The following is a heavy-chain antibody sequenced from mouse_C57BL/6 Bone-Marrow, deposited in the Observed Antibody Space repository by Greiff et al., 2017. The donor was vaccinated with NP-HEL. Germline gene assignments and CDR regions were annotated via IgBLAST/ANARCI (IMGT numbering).Heavy chain of an antibody. J-gene: IGHJ1*03. CDR1: GYSITSGYD. D-gene: IGHD1-1*01. CDR2: ISYSGST. Sequence: EVKLVESGPGMVKPSQSLSLTCTVTGYSITSGYDWHWIRHFPGNKLEWMGYISYSGSTNYNPSLKSRIAITHDTSKNHFFLKLNSVTTEDTATYYCARDNYYGSSYSWYFDVWGTGTTVTVSS. CDR3: ARDNYYGSSYSWYFDV. V-gene: IGHV3-1*01.